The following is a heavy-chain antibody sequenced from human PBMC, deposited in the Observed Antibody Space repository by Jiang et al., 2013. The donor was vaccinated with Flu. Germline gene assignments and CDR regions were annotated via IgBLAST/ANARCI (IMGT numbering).Heavy chain of an antibody. V-gene: IGHV4-59*01. Sequence: LLKPSETLSLTCTVSGGSINGFFWSWIRQAPGKGLEWIGYVHYTGGGNTDYSSSLRSRVTISVDTSKNQFSLNLKSATAADTAVYYCARARAPEVAATYFDYWGQGSLVTVSS. CDR1: GGSINGFF. CDR2: VHYTGGGNT. D-gene: IGHD6-13*01. CDR3: ARARAPEVAATYFDY. J-gene: IGHJ4*02.